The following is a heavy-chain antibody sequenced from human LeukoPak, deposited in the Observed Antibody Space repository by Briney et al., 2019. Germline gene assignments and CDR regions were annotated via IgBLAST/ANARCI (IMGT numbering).Heavy chain of an antibody. Sequence: GGSLRLSWAASGFTFSIYGMHWVRQAPGKGMEWVAVIWYDGSNKYYADSVKGRFTISRDNSKNTLYLQMNSLRAEDTAVYYCARDIGWYRGFDYWGQGTLVTVSS. J-gene: IGHJ4*02. D-gene: IGHD6-19*01. CDR1: GFTFSIYG. CDR2: IWYDGSNK. V-gene: IGHV3-33*01. CDR3: ARDIGWYRGFDY.